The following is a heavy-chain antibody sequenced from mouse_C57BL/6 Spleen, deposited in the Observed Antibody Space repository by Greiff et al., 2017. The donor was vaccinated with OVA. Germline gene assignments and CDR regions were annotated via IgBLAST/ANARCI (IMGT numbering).Heavy chain of an antibody. D-gene: IGHD2-5*01. V-gene: IGHV3-6*01. CDR3: ARGGVNYYAMDY. CDR1: GYSITSGYY. Sequence: VQLQQSGPGLVKPSQSLSLTCSVTGYSITSGYYWNWIRQFPGNKLEWMGYISYDGSNNYNPSLKNRISITRDTSKNQFFLKLNSVTTEDTATYYCARGGVNYYAMDYWGQGTSVTVSS. J-gene: IGHJ4*01. CDR2: ISYDGSN.